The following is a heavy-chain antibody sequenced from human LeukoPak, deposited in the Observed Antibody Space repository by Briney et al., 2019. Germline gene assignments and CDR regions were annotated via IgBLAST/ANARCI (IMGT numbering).Heavy chain of an antibody. Sequence: GRSLRLSCAASGFTFSSYGIHWVRQAPGKGLEWVALIWYDGSNRHYADSVKGRFTISRDNSKNMLYLQMNSLRAEDTAVYHCVRGSGAYYDYWGQGTLVTVTS. CDR1: GFTFSSYG. V-gene: IGHV3-33*01. D-gene: IGHD1-26*01. CDR3: VRGSGAYYDY. CDR2: IWYDGSNR. J-gene: IGHJ4*02.